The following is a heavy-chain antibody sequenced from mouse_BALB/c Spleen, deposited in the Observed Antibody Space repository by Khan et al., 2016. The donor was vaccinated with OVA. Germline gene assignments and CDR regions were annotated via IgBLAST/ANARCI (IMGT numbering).Heavy chain of an antibody. CDR2: INPRTSYT. CDR1: GYTFTSNT. Sequence: QVQLQQPGAELARPGASVKMSCQASGYTFTSNTMHWVKQRPGQGLEWIGYINPRTSYTNYNQKFKEKATLTADKSSCTAYMQLSSLTSEDSAVYYCARRTTDYAMDYWGQGTSVTVSS. V-gene: IGHV1-4*01. D-gene: IGHD2-14*01. J-gene: IGHJ4*01. CDR3: ARRTTDYAMDY.